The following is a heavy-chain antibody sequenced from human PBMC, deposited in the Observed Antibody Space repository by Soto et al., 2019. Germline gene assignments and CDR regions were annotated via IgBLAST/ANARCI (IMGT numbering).Heavy chain of an antibody. D-gene: IGHD2-15*01. CDR2: IIPIFETA. Sequence: ASVKVSCKTSGGTFSSFAISWVRQAPGQGLEWMGGIIPIFETANYAQKFQGRVTITADEITGTAYMELRSLRSEDTGVYYCARDLEVVVLGVDHYYYYGMDVWGQGTTGTVSS. J-gene: IGHJ6*02. CDR3: ARDLEVVVLGVDHYYYYGMDV. CDR1: GGTFSSFA. V-gene: IGHV1-69*13.